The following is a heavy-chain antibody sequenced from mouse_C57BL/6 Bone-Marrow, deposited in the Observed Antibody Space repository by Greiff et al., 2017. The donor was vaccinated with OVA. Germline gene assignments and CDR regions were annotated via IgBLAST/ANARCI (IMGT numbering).Heavy chain of an antibody. V-gene: IGHV1-82*01. Sequence: VQLQESGPELVKPGASVKISCKASGYAFSSSWMNWVKQRPGKGLEWIGRIYPGDGDTNYNGKFKGKATLTADKSSSTAYMQLSSLTSEDSAVYFCALLLRSDYWGQGTTLTVSS. J-gene: IGHJ2*01. D-gene: IGHD1-1*01. CDR3: ALLLRSDY. CDR2: IYPGDGDT. CDR1: GYAFSSSW.